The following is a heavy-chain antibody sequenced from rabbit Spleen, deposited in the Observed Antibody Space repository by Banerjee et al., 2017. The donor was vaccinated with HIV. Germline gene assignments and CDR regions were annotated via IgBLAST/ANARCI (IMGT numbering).Heavy chain of an antibody. CDR2: IYTATDTT. CDR3: ASHYTGDDFAFAF. D-gene: IGHD4-2*01. V-gene: IGHV1S40*01. J-gene: IGHJ4*02. CDR1: GFTISSSYY. Sequence: QSLEESGGDLVKPGASLTLTCTASGFTISSSYYVCWVRQAPGKGLEWVTCIYTATDTTYYANWAKDRFTISKTSSTTVTLQMTTLTAADTATYFCASHYTGDDFAFAFWGPGTLVTVS.